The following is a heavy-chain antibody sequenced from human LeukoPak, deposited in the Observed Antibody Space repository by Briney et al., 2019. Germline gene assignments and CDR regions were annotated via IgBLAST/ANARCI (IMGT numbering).Heavy chain of an antibody. D-gene: IGHD3-10*01. Sequence: GGSLRLSCAASGFTFSSYAMSWVRQAPGKGLEWVSAISGSGGSTYSADSVKGRFTISRDNSKNTLYLQMNSLRAEDTAVYYCAKDILLWFGELFGPDYWGQGTLVTVSS. CDR3: AKDILLWFGELFGPDY. CDR2: ISGSGGST. V-gene: IGHV3-23*01. CDR1: GFTFSSYA. J-gene: IGHJ4*02.